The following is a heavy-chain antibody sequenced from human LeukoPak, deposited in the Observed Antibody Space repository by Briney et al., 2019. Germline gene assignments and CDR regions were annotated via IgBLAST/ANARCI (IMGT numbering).Heavy chain of an antibody. Sequence: GSLRLSCAASGFTFSSYSINWVRQPPGKGLEWIGSIYYSGSTYYNPSLKSRVTISVDTSKNQFFLKLSSVTAADTAVYYCARVEMATISQDYWGQGTLVTVSS. D-gene: IGHD5-24*01. CDR3: ARVEMATISQDY. J-gene: IGHJ4*02. CDR2: IYYSGST. CDR1: GFTFSSYSIN. V-gene: IGHV4-39*01.